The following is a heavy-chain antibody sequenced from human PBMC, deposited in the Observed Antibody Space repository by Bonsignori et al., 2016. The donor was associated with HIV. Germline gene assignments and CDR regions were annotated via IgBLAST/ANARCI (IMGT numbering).Heavy chain of an antibody. CDR2: ITWNSQNI. V-gene: IGHV3-9*01. Sequence: PAPRKGLEWVSGITWNSQNINYADSVKGRFTISRDNANKSLYLLMNSLRTEDTALYYCASARSSNYPNFDHWGQGTLVTVSS. D-gene: IGHD4/OR15-4a*01. CDR3: ASARSSNYPNFDH. J-gene: IGHJ4*02.